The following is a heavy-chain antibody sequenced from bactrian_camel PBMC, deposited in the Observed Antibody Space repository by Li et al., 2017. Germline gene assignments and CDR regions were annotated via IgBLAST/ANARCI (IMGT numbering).Heavy chain of an antibody. Sequence: HVQLVESGGGLVQPGGSLRLSCLASGITFSRHDMSWVRQAPGKEVEWVAGITSLPSPFRSTSYADSVKGRFTISQDNAKNTLYLQMNSLKPEDTATYYCLTSPICYSGSWRPLHEYWGQGTQVTVS. CDR1: GITFSRHD. CDR3: LTSPICYSGSWRPLHEY. V-gene: IGHV3S6*01. D-gene: IGHD3*01. J-gene: IGHJ4*01. CDR2: ITSLPSPFRST.